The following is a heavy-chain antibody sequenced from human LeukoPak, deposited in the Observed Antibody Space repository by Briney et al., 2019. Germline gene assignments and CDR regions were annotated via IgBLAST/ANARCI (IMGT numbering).Heavy chain of an antibody. J-gene: IGHJ3*02. V-gene: IGHV3-30*03. CDR2: ISYDGSNK. D-gene: IGHD3-3*01. CDR1: GFTFSSYG. CDR3: ARPFGVVISDAFDI. Sequence: GRSLRLSCAASGFTFSSYGMHWVRQAPGKGLEWVAVISYDGSNKYYADSVKGRFTISRDNSKNTLYLQMNSLRAEDTAVYYCARPFGVVISDAFDIWGQGTMVTVSS.